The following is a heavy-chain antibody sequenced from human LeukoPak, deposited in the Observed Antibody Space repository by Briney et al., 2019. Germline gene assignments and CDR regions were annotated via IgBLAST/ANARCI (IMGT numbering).Heavy chain of an antibody. V-gene: IGHV3-21*01. CDR3: AELGITMIGGV. Sequence: GGSLRLSCAASGFTFSSCTMNWVRQAPGKGLEWVSSITSSSSYIYYTDSVKGRFTISRDNAKNSLYLQMNSLRAEDTAVYYCAELGITMIGGVWGKGTTVTISS. CDR1: GFTFSSCT. D-gene: IGHD3-10*02. J-gene: IGHJ6*04. CDR2: ITSSSSYI.